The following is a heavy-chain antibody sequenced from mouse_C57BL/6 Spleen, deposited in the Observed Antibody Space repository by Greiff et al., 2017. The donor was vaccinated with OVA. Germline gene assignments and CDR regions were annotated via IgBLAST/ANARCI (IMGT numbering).Heavy chain of an antibody. CDR3: ARTGDYYYGSSYWYFDV. D-gene: IGHD1-1*01. CDR2: ISYDGSN. CDR1: GYSITSGYY. V-gene: IGHV3-6*01. Sequence: VQLQESGPGLVKPSQSLSLTCSVTGYSITSGYYWNWIRQFPGNKLEWMGYISYDGSNNYNPSLKNRISITRDTSKNQFFLKLNSVTTEDTATYYCARTGDYYYGSSYWYFDVWGTGTTVTVSS. J-gene: IGHJ1*03.